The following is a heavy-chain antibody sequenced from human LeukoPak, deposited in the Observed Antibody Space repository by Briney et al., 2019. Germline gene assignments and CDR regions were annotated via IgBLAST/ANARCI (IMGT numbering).Heavy chain of an antibody. Sequence: GSVKVSCKASGYTFTGYYMHWVRQAPGQGLEWMGWINPNSSATNYAQKFQGRVTMTRDTSISTAYMELSRLRSDDTAVYYCARSPDTVASDYWGQGTLVTVSS. CDR1: GYTFTGYY. CDR3: ARSPDTVASDY. D-gene: IGHD6-19*01. J-gene: IGHJ4*02. CDR2: INPNSSAT. V-gene: IGHV1-2*02.